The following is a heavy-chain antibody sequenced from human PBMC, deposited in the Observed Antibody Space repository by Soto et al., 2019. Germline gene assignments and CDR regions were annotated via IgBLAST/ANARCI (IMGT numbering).Heavy chain of an antibody. Sequence: PPETLSLTCTVSGDSIRSYYWTWIRQPPGKGLELIGYIYYSGSTRYNPSLKSRVTISVDMSKNQFSLKLSSVIAADTAVYYCARAYGGFDNGLDGRGQGTAVTVYS. CDR2: IYYSGST. D-gene: IGHD5-12*01. V-gene: IGHV4-59*01. J-gene: IGHJ6*02. CDR3: ARAYGGFDNGLDG. CDR1: GDSIRSYY.